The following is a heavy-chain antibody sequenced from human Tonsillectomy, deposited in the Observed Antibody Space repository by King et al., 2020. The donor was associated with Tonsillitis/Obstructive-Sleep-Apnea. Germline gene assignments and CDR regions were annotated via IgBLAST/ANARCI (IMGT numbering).Heavy chain of an antibody. CDR3: ARGTPAATGPYLDY. V-gene: IGHV3-30*01. CDR2: ISYDGSNK. J-gene: IGHJ4*02. Sequence: VQLVESGGGVVQPGRSLRLSCAASGFTFSSYAMHWVRQAPGKGLEWVAVISYDGSNKYYADSVQGRFTISRDNSKKTLYVQMNSLGAEDTAVYYCARGTPAATGPYLDYWGQGTLVTVSS. CDR1: GFTFSSYA. D-gene: IGHD6-13*01.